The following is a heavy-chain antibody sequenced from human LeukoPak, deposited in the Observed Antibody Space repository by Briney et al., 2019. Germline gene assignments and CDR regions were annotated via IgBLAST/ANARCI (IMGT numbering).Heavy chain of an antibody. CDR3: ARVRSVTTRYYFDY. J-gene: IGHJ4*02. D-gene: IGHD4-17*01. CDR1: VYTFTGYY. CDR2: INTNTGNP. V-gene: IGHV7-4-1*02. Sequence: ASVKVSCKASVYTFTGYYVHWVRQAPGQGFEWMGWINTNTGNPTYAQGFTGRFVFSLDTSVSTAYLQISSLKAEDTAVYYCARVRSVTTRYYFDYWGQGTLVTVSS.